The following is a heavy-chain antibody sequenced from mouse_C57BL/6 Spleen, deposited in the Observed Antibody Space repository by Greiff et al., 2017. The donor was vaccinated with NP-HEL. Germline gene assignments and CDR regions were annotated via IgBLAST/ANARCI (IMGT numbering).Heavy chain of an antibody. CDR1: GYTFTDYN. V-gene: IGHV1-22*01. D-gene: IGHD1-1*01. CDR2: INPNNGGT. Sequence: VQLQQSGPELVKPGASVKMSCKASGYTFTDYNMHWVKQSHGKSLEWIGYINPNNGGTSYNQKFKGKATLTVNKSSSTAYMELRSLTSEDSAVYYCALYGSSYDYFDYWGQGTTLTVSS. CDR3: ALYGSSYDYFDY. J-gene: IGHJ2*01.